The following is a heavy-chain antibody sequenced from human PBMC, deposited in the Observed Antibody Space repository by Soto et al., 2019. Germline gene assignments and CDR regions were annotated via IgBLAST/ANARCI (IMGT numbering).Heavy chain of an antibody. D-gene: IGHD1-1*01. V-gene: IGHV1-69*13. CDR3: ATTLDRPY. J-gene: IGHJ4*02. Sequence: GASVKVSSKASGGSFSSYALSWVRQAPGQGLEWMGGIIPIFGTANYAQKFQGRVTITADESTSTAYMELSSLRSEDTAVYYCATTLDRPYWGQGTLVTVS. CDR2: IIPIFGTA. CDR1: GGSFSSYA.